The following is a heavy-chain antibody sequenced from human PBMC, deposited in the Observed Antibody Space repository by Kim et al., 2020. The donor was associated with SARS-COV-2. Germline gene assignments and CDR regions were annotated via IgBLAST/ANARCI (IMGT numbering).Heavy chain of an antibody. D-gene: IGHD2-15*01. Sequence: TNYAQKLQGRVTMTRDTSISTAYMELSRLRSDDTAVYYCARVGRAVSRDYWGQGTLVTVSS. J-gene: IGHJ4*02. CDR2: T. V-gene: IGHV1-2*02. CDR3: ARVGRAVSRDY.